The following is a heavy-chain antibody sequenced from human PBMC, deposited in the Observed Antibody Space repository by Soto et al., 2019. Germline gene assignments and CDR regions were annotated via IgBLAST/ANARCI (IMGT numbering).Heavy chain of an antibody. CDR1: GYTLTELS. CDR3: ASPYMYSSGLYFYGMDV. J-gene: IGHJ6*02. Sequence: ASVKVSCKVSGYTLTELSMHWVRQAPGKGLEWMGGFDPEDGETIYAQKFQGRVTMTEDTSTDTAYMELSSLRAEDTAVYYCASPYMYSSGLYFYGMDVWGQGTTVTVSS. D-gene: IGHD6-19*01. V-gene: IGHV1-24*01. CDR2: FDPEDGET.